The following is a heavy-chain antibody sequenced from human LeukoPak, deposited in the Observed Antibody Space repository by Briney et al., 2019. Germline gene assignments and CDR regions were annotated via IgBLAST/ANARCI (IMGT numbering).Heavy chain of an antibody. J-gene: IGHJ4*02. CDR2: ISSSGSNI. D-gene: IGHD6-19*01. CDR1: GFTFSDYY. CDR3: AKAVSSGWYLFN. V-gene: IGHV3-11*01. Sequence: GGSLRLSCAASGFTFSDYYMSWIRQAPGKGLEWVSYISSSGSNIYYADSVKGRFTMSRDNAKNTLYLQMNSLRAEDTAVYYCAKAVSSGWYLFNWGQGTLVTVSS.